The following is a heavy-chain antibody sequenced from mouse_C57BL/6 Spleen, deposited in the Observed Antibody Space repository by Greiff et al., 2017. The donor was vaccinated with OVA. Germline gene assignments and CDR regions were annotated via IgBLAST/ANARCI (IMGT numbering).Heavy chain of an antibody. D-gene: IGHD2-4*01. CDR3: AKRVDYDWFAY. CDR1: GYTFTDYY. V-gene: IGHV1-26*01. Sequence: VQLQQSGPELVKPGASVKISCKASGYTFTDYYMNWVKQSHGKSLEWIGDINPNNGGTSYNQKFKGKAPLTVDKSYSTAYMEPRSLTSEDSAVYYCAKRVDYDWFAYWGQGTLVTVSA. CDR2: INPNNGGT. J-gene: IGHJ3*01.